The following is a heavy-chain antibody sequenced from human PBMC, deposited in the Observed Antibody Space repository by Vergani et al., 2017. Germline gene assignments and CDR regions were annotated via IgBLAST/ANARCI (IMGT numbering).Heavy chain of an antibody. V-gene: IGHV3-23*04. D-gene: IGHD5-18*01. CDR3: AKGVQLWSRDYYYGMDV. CDR2: ISGSGGST. J-gene: IGHJ6*02. CDR1: GFTFSSYA. Sequence: VQLVESGGGLVQPGGSLRLSCAASGFTFSSYAMSWVRQAPGKGLEWVSAISGSGGSTYYADSVKGRFTISRDNSKNTLYLQMNSLRTEDTALYYCAKGVQLWSRDYYYGMDVWGQGTTVTVSS.